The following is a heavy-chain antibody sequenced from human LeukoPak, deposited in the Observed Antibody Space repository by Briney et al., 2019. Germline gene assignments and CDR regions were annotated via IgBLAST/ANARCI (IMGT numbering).Heavy chain of an antibody. D-gene: IGHD6-19*01. CDR1: GYTFTSYG. Sequence: GASVKVSCKASGYTFTSYGISWVRQAPGQGLEWMGWISAYNGNTHYAQKLQGRVTMTTDTSTSTAYMELRSLRSDDTAVYYCARDSDSSGWYGPGDYWGQGTLVTVSS. CDR3: ARDSDSSGWYGPGDY. CDR2: ISAYNGNT. J-gene: IGHJ4*02. V-gene: IGHV1-18*01.